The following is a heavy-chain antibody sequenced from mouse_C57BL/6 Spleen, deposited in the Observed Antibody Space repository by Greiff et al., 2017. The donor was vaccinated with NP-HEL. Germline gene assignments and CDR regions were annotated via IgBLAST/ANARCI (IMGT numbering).Heavy chain of an antibody. D-gene: IGHD1-1*01. J-gene: IGHJ3*01. Sequence: QVQLQQPGAELVKPGASVKLFCKASGYTFTSYWMHWVKQRPGQGLEWIGMIHPNSGSTNYNEKFKSKATLTVDKSSSTAYMQLSSLTSEDSAVYYCARDGSSLPGFAYWGQGTLVTVSA. CDR1: GYTFTSYW. V-gene: IGHV1-64*01. CDR3: ARDGSSLPGFAY. CDR2: IHPNSGST.